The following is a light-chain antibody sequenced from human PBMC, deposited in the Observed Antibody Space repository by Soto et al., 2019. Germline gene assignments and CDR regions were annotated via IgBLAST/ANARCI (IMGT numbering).Light chain of an antibody. V-gene: IGLV2-14*03. CDR2: DVS. Sequence: QAVLTEPASVSGCPGQAITISCTGTSSDGGGYNYVSWYQHHPGKAPKLMIFDVSNRPSGVSNRFSGSKSGNTASLTISGLQPEDEADYYCSSYTTSNTRQIAFGTGTKVTVL. J-gene: IGLJ1*01. CDR1: SSDGGGYNY. CDR3: SSYTTSNTRQIA.